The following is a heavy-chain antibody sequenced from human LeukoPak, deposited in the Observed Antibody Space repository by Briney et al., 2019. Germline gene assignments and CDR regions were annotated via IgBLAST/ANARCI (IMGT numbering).Heavy chain of an antibody. CDR1: GFSFGTYG. CDR3: AKDDAEYFQH. V-gene: IGHV3-30*02. CDR2: IRYDGSYK. Sequence: GGSLRLSCAASGFSFGTYGMHWVRQAPGKGLEWVAFIRYDGSYKKNADSVKGRFTISRDNFKNTLYLQMSSLRVEDTAVYYCAKDDAEYFQHWGQGTLVTVSS. J-gene: IGHJ1*01.